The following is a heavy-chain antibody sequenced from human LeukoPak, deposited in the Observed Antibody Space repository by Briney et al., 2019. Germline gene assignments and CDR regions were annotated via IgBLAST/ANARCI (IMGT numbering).Heavy chain of an antibody. CDR2: IYYTGST. V-gene: IGHV4-39*01. CDR3: ARHAYPWIQQPVGY. CDR1: GDSISSGAY. J-gene: IGHJ4*02. D-gene: IGHD5-18*01. Sequence: SETLSLTCSVSGDSISSGAYWGWTRQPPGKGLEWIGSIYYTGSTYYNPSLRSRVTISVDTSKNQFSLKLRSVTAADTAVYYCARHAYPWIQQPVGYWGQGTLVTVSS.